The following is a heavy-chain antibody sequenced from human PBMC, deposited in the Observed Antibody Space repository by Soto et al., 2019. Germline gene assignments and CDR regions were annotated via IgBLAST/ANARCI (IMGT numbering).Heavy chain of an antibody. CDR1: GYTFTSYG. D-gene: IGHD3-9*01. CDR2: VSAYNGNT. V-gene: IGHV1-18*01. Sequence: ASVKVSCKASGYTFTSYGISWVRQAPGQGLEWMGWVSAYNGNTNYAQKLQGRVTMTTDTSTSTAYMELRSLRSDDTAVYYCARSLLRYFDWSKCNFDYWGQGTLFTVPS. CDR3: ARSLLRYFDWSKCNFDY. J-gene: IGHJ4*02.